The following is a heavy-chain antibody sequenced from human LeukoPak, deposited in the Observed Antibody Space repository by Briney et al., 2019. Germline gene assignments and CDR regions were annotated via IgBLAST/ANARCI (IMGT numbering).Heavy chain of an antibody. D-gene: IGHD1/OR15-1a*01. CDR2: IDSSGSYT. V-gene: IGHV3-23*01. CDR3: GRIAINANNGMDV. CDR1: GFAFGNYA. J-gene: IGHJ6*02. Sequence: PGGSLRLSCAASGFAFGNYAMGWVRQAPGKGLEWVSSIDSSGSYTPSADSVKGRFTISRDNSKNTLYLQMNSLRTEDTAVYYCGRIAINANNGMDVWGQGTMVTVSS.